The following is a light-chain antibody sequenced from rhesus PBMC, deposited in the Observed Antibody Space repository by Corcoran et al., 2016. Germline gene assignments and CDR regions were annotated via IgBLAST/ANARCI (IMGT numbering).Light chain of an antibody. CDR1: QGINNY. J-gene: IGKJ1*01. V-gene: IGKV1-69*01. Sequence: DIQMTQSPSSLSASVGDRVTITRRASQGINNYLAWYQQKPGKTPNPLIYRASNVETGVPSRFSGSGSGTDFTLPISGLQPEDFATYYCQQPDRSPWTFGQGTKVDLK. CDR3: QQPDRSPWT. CDR2: RAS.